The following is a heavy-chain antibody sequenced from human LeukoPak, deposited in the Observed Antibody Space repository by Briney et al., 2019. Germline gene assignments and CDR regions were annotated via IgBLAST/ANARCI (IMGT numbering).Heavy chain of an antibody. CDR2: IYYSGST. V-gene: IGHV4-59*01. CDR3: ARNPRGTTGYYYYYYMDV. D-gene: IGHD4-17*01. J-gene: IGHJ6*03. CDR1: GGSISSYY. Sequence: SETLSLTCTVSGGSISSYYWSWIRQPPGKGLEWIRYIYYSGSTNYNPSLKSRVTISVDTSKNQFSLKLSSVTAADTAVYYCARNPRGTTGYYYYYYMDVWGKGTTVTVSS.